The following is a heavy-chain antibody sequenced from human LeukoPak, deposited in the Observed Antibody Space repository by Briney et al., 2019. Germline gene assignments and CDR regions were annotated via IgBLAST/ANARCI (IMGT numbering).Heavy chain of an antibody. J-gene: IGHJ4*02. D-gene: IGHD6-13*01. CDR1: GFTFSSYA. CDR2: ISSNGGST. CDR3: AKDRRSSWGAFDY. Sequence: GGSLRLSCSASGFTFSSYAMHWVRQAPGKGLEYVSAISSNGGSTYYADSVKGRFTISRDNSKNTLYLQMNSLRAEDTAVYYCAKDRRSSWGAFDYWDQGTLVTVSS. V-gene: IGHV3-64*04.